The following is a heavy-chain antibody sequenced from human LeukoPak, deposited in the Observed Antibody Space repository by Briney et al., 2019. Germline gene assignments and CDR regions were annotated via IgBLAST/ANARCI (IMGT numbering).Heavy chain of an antibody. Sequence: PSETLSLTCGVYGGSFSGYYWSWIRQPPGKGLEWIGEINHSGSTNYNPSLKSRVTISLDTSKNQFSLKLSTVTAADTAVYYCARVWAFYDFWSGPNPTNYYYYMDVWAKGPRSPSP. D-gene: IGHD3-3*01. J-gene: IGHJ6*03. CDR1: GGSFSGYY. V-gene: IGHV4-34*01. CDR3: ARVWAFYDFWSGPNPTNYYYYMDV. CDR2: INHSGST.